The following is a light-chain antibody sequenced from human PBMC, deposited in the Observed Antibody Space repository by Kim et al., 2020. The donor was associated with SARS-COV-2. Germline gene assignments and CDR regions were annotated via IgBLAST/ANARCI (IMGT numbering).Light chain of an antibody. V-gene: IGKV1-5*03. CDR2: KAS. CDR3: QHYSTYSSWT. CDR1: QSINIW. Sequence: IGDRVTITCRASQSINIWLAWYQQKPGKAPNLLISKASSLESGVPSRFSGSGSGTDFTLTISSLQPDDFATYFCQHYSTYSSWTFGQGTKVDIK. J-gene: IGKJ1*01.